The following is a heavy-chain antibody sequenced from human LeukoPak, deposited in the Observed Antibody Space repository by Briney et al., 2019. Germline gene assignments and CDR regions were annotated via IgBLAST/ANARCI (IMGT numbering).Heavy chain of an antibody. CDR3: ARGAHYYDSSGYYYTVITDY. V-gene: IGHV4-4*07. Sequence: SETLSLTCTVSGGSISSYYWSWIRQPAGKGLEWIGRIYTSGSTNYNPSLKSRVTMSVDTTKNQFSLKLSSVTAADTAVYYCARGAHYYDSSGYYYTVITDYWGQGTLVTVSS. CDR2: IYTSGST. CDR1: GGSISSYY. J-gene: IGHJ4*02. D-gene: IGHD3-22*01.